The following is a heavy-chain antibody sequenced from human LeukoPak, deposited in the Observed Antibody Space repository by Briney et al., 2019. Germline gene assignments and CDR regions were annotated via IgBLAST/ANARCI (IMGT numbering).Heavy chain of an antibody. CDR2: IRYDGSNK. Sequence: GGSLRLFCAASGFTFSSYGMHWVRQAPGKGLEWVAFIRYDGSNKYYADSVKGRFTISRDNSKNTLYLQMNSLRAEDTAVYYCAKESYSSGWHPSYFDYWGQGTLVTVSS. J-gene: IGHJ4*02. CDR3: AKESYSSGWHPSYFDY. V-gene: IGHV3-30*02. D-gene: IGHD6-19*01. CDR1: GFTFSSYG.